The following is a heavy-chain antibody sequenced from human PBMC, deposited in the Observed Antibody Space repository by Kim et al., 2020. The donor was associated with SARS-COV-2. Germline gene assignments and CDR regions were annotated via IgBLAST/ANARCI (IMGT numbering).Heavy chain of an antibody. Sequence: GGSLRLSCAASGFTFSSYGMHWVRQAPGKGLEWVAVIWYDGSNKYYADSVKGRFTISRDNSKNTLYLQMNSLRAEDTAVYYCARDGPEWWELVPGAFDIWAKGQWSPSLQ. CDR2: IWYDGSNK. D-gene: IGHD1-26*01. V-gene: IGHV3-33*01. CDR1: GFTFSSYG. J-gene: IGHJ3*02. CDR3: ARDGPEWWELVPGAFDI.